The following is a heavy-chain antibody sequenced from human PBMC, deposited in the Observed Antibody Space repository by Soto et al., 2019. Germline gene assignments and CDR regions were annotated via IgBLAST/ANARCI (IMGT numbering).Heavy chain of an antibody. CDR3: ARDARDLWAQGSASSFGY. D-gene: IGHD1-26*01. Sequence: QVQLVQSGAEEKKPGASVKVSCKASGYTFTSYAMDWVRQAPGQRLEWMGWINAGNGNTKYSQKFQGRVTITRDTAESTAYVELSSRRSEATAVYYCARDARDLWAQGSASSFGYWGQGALGTVSS. CDR2: INAGNGNT. V-gene: IGHV1-3*05. J-gene: IGHJ4*02. CDR1: GYTFTSYA.